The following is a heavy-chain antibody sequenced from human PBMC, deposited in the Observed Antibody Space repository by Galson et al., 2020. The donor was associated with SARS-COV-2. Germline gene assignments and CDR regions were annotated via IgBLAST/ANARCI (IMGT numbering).Heavy chain of an antibody. V-gene: IGHV3-7*01. CDR3: ARDGI. J-gene: IGHJ4*02. D-gene: IGHD1-26*01. CDR2: MNRDGSER. Sequence: GESLKISCAASESSFSSNWMTWVRQAPGKGLEWVASMNRDGSERYYVDSVKGRFPIFRDTAENSLYLQMNSLRVEDTATYYCARDGIWGQGTLVTVSS. CDR1: ESSFSSNW.